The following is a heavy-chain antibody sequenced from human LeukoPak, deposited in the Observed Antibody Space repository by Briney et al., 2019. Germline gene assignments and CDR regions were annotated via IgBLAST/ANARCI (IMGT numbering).Heavy chain of an antibody. CDR3: ARVYSYSDPMDH. V-gene: IGHV3-74*01. CDR1: GFTFSSSW. J-gene: IGHJ4*02. Sequence: PGGSLRLSCADSGFTFSSSWMHWVRQAPGKGLMWVSRINTDGSSSNYAGSVKGRFTISRDNAKNTLYLQMNSLRAEDTAVYYCARVYSYSDPMDHWGQGTLVTVSS. CDR2: INTDGSSS. D-gene: IGHD1-26*01.